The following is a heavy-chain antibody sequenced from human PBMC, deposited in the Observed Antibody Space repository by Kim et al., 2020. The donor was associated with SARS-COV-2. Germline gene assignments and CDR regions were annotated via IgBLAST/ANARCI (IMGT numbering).Heavy chain of an antibody. CDR1: GGSISSSSYY. CDR2: IYYSGST. D-gene: IGHD5-12*01. V-gene: IGHV4-39*01. CDR3: ARHVWRWLQLFPSYFDY. J-gene: IGHJ4*02. Sequence: SETLSLTCTVSGGSISSSSYYWGWIRQPPGKGLEWIGSIYYSGSTYYNPSLKSRVTISVDTSKNQFSLKLSSATAADTAVYYCARHVWRWLQLFPSYFDYWGQGTLVTVSS.